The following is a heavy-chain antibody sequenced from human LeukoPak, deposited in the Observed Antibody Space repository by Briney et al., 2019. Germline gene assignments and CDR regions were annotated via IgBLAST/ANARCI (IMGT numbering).Heavy chain of an antibody. J-gene: IGHJ5*02. D-gene: IGHD3-22*01. CDR3: AKVGDYYDSSGYHNL. Sequence: PGRSLRLSCAASGFTFRSYGMHWVRQAPGKWLEWVAFIRYDGSNKDYADSVKGRFTISRDNSKDTLYLQMNSLRPEDTAVYYCAKVGDYYDSSGYHNLWGQGTLVTVSS. CDR2: IRYDGSNK. CDR1: GFTFRSYG. V-gene: IGHV3-30*02.